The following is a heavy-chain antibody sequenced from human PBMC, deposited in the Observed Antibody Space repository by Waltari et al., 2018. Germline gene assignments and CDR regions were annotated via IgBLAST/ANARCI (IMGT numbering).Heavy chain of an antibody. V-gene: IGHV3-74*01. D-gene: IGHD3-9*01. Sequence: EVRLVESGGALVQPGGSQRLSCAGSGVSLRDYWLHWVRRRPGTGLVWVSRINSYGNRTSYADSVKGRFSISRDNAKNMVYLQMSGLRADDTAIYYCVMDLTGGFESWGQGTPVTVSS. CDR1: GVSLRDYW. CDR3: VMDLTGGFES. J-gene: IGHJ4*02. CDR2: INSYGNRT.